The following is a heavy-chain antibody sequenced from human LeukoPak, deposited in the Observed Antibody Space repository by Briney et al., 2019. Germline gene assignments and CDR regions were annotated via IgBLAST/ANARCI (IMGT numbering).Heavy chain of an antibody. CDR3: ARTTVTAGPYYFDY. D-gene: IGHD4-17*01. V-gene: IGHV4-38-2*02. J-gene: IGHJ4*02. CDR1: GGSISGAY. Sequence: SETLSLTCSVSGGSISGAYWSWIRQPPGKGLEWIGSIYHSGSTYYNPSLKSRVTISVDTSKNQFSLKLSSVTAADTAVYYCARTTVTAGPYYFDYWGQGTLVTVSS. CDR2: IYHSGST.